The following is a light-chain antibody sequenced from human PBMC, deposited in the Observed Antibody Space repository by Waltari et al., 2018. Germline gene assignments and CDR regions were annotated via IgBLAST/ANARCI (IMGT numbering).Light chain of an antibody. J-gene: IGKJ5*01. Sequence: DIVMTQSPDFLVVSLGERATINCKSSQSLFSTSNSKTYISWYQQKPGQPPKLFIYWASTRGSGVPDRFSGSGSGTDFTLTISSLQAEDVAVYYCHHYYIPPLTFGQGTRLEIK. CDR2: WAS. CDR3: HHYYIPPLT. V-gene: IGKV4-1*01. CDR1: QSLFSTSNSKTY.